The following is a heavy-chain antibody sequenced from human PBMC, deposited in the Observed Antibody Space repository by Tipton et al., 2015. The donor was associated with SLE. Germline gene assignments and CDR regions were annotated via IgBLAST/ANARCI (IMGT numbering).Heavy chain of an antibody. V-gene: IGHV3-23*03. CDR3: AKDLLEERGDGAFDI. Sequence: SLRLSYAASGFTFSSYAMSWVRQAPGKGLEWVSVIYSGGSTYYADSVKGRFTISRDNSKNTLYLQMNSLRAEDTAVYYCAKDLLEERGDGAFDIWGQGTMVTVSS. J-gene: IGHJ3*02. CDR2: IYSGGST. D-gene: IGHD1/OR15-1a*01. CDR1: GFTFSSYA.